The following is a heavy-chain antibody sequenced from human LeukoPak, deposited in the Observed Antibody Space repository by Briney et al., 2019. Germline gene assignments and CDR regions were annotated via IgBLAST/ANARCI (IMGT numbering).Heavy chain of an antibody. V-gene: IGHV3-23*01. J-gene: IGHJ5*02. CDR1: GLTFSNAW. D-gene: IGHD3-16*01. Sequence: GGSLRLSCAASGLTFSNAWMSWVRRAPGKELEWVSGTGIRGDNTYYADSVKGRFTIARDDSRNTLYLQMNNLRAEDTAVYYCAREIWATGIGWFDPWGQGTVVTVSS. CDR2: TGIRGDNT. CDR3: AREIWATGIGWFDP.